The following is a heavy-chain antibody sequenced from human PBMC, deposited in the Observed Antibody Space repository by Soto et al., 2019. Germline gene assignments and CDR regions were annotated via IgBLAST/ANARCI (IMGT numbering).Heavy chain of an antibody. D-gene: IGHD3-22*01. CDR1: GGSISSSSYY. Sequence: PSETLSLTCTVSGGSISSSSYYWGWIRQPPGKGREWIGRNYYSGSTYYNPSFKSRVTILVDTSMCQFSLTLRAVTAADPAVYYGATRDGPGDSSGYYPAWGEGGLVTVSS. J-gene: IGHJ5*02. CDR3: ATRDGPGDSSGYYPA. V-gene: IGHV4-39*01. CDR2: NYYSGST.